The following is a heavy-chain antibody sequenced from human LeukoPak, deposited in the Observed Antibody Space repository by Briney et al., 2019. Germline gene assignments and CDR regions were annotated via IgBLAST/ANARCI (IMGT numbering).Heavy chain of an antibody. D-gene: IGHD2/OR15-2a*01. CDR3: ATRKCSISACRASSHHCMDF. Sequence: PGGSLRLSCAASGFTFSDYWMTWVRQAPGKGLEWVANIKEEGSEGNYVDSVKGRFTVSRDNAKNSLYLQLNSLRAEDTAVYHCATRKCSISACRASSHHCMDFWGKGTTVIVSS. CDR2: IKEEGSEG. CDR1: GFTFSDYW. J-gene: IGHJ6*03. V-gene: IGHV3-7*01.